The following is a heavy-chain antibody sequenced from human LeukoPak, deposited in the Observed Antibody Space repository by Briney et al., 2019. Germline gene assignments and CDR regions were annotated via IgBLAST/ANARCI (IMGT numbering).Heavy chain of an antibody. J-gene: IGHJ3*02. CDR1: GFPFSSYG. CDR3: ARDDPRGSYVNDAFDI. V-gene: IGHV3-33*01. D-gene: IGHD1-26*01. Sequence: GRSLRLSCAASGFPFSSYGMHWVRQAPGRGLEWVAIIWYDGSNKYYADSVKGRFTISRDNSKNTLYLRMNSLRAEDTAVYYCARDDPRGSYVNDAFDIWGQGTMVTVSS. CDR2: IWYDGSNK.